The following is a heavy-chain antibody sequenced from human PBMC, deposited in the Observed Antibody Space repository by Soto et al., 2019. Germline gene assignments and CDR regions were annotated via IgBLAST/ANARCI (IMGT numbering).Heavy chain of an antibody. J-gene: IGHJ4*02. CDR2: ISHDGSNK. CDR1: GFTFSSYA. CDR3: ARPDLPYTAMAYFDY. D-gene: IGHD5-18*01. Sequence: PGGSLRLSCTASGFTFSSYAMHWVRQAPGKGLEWAAVISHDGSNKYYADSVKGRLTISRDNSKNTLYLQMSSLRAEDTAVYYCARPDLPYTAMAYFDYWGQGTLVTVSS. V-gene: IGHV3-30-3*01.